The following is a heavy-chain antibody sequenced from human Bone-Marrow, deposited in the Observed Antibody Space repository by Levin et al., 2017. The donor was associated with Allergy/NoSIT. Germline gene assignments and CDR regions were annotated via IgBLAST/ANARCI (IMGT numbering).Heavy chain of an antibody. CDR3: ALMGMVRGTKYYYYGMDV. D-gene: IGHD3-10*01. J-gene: IGHJ6*02. V-gene: IGHV3-30*03. Sequence: GESLKISCAASGFTFSSYGMHWVRQAPGKGLEWVAVISYDGSNKYYADSVKGRFTISRDNSKNTLYLQMNSLRAEDTAVYYCALMGMVRGTKYYYYGMDVWGQGTTVTVSS. CDR1: GFTFSSYG. CDR2: ISYDGSNK.